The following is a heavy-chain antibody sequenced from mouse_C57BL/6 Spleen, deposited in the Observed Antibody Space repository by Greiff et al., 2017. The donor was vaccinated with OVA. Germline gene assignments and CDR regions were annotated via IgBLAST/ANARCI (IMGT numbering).Heavy chain of an antibody. J-gene: IGHJ3*01. V-gene: IGHV14-1*01. CDR1: GFNIKDYY. CDR2: IDPEDGDT. D-gene: IGHD1-1*01. CDR3: TTHFTTVKGPFAY. Sequence: EVQLQQSGAELVRPGASVKLSCTASGFNIKDYYMHWVKQRPEQGLEWIGRIDPEDGDTEYAPKFQGKATMTADTSSNTAYLQLSSLTSEDTAVYYCTTHFTTVKGPFAYWGQGTLVTVSA.